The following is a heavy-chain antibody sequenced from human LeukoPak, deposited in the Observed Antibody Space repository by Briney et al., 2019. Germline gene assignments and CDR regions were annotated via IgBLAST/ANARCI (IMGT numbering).Heavy chain of an antibody. J-gene: IGHJ4*02. V-gene: IGHV5-51*01. CDR2: IYPGDSDT. CDR3: ARQSRYNWNEFFFDY. Sequence: PGESLKISCKGSGYSFTSYWIGWVRQMPGKGLEWMGIIYPGDSDTRYSPSFQGQVTISADKSISTAYLQWSSLKASDTAMYYCARQSRYNWNEFFFDYWGQGTLVTVSS. CDR1: GYSFTSYW. D-gene: IGHD1-20*01.